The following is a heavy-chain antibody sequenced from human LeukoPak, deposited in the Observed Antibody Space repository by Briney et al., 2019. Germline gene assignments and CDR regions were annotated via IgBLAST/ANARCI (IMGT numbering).Heavy chain of an antibody. D-gene: IGHD2-2*01. CDR2: IYYSGST. V-gene: IGHV4-59*01. J-gene: IGHJ6*02. Sequence: SETLSLTCTVSGGSISSYYWSWMRQPPGKGLEWIGYIYYSGSTNYNPSLKSRVTISVDTSKNQFSLTLRSVTAADTAVYYCARTPGYCSSTSCYSYYYYTMDVWGQGTTVTVSS. CDR1: GGSISSYY. CDR3: ARTPGYCSSTSCYSYYYYTMDV.